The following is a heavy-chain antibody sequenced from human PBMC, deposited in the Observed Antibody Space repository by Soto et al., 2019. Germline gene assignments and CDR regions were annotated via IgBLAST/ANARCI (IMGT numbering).Heavy chain of an antibody. V-gene: IGHV4-59*08. CDR2: IYYSGST. J-gene: IGHJ4*02. CDR1: GGSISSYY. CDR3: ARRYGSCFDF. Sequence: QVQLQESGPGLVKPSETLSLTCTVSGGSISSYYWSWIRQPPGKGLEWIGYIYYSGSTNHNPSLKSRVTISVDTSKNQFSLNVSSLIAADTAVYYCARRYGSCFDFWGQGTLVTVSS. D-gene: IGHD5-18*01.